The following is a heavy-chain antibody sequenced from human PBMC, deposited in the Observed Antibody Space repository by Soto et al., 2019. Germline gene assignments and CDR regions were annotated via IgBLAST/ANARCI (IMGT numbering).Heavy chain of an antibody. CDR2: IYYSGST. CDR3: ARVWDDYSNGLPFFFDP. V-gene: IGHV4-61*01. D-gene: IGHD4-4*01. J-gene: IGHJ5*02. Sequence: SETLSLTCTVSGGSVSSGSYYWSWIRQPPGKGLEWIGYIYYSGSTNYNPSLKSRVTISVDTPKNQFSLKLSSVTAADTAVYYCARVWDDYSNGLPFFFDPWGQGTLVTVSS. CDR1: GGSVSSGSYY.